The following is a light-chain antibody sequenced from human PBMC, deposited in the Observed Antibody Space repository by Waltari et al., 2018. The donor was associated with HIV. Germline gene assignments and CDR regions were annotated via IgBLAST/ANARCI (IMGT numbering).Light chain of an antibody. V-gene: IGLV1-51*01. Sequence: QSVLTQPPSVSAAPGQRVTISCSGSNSNIEKNFVSWYQRLPGTAPKLLIYYKDVRPSGMSDRFSGSKSGTSATLGITGLQTVDEATYYCGSWDSRLSGVGFGGGTRLTV. CDR3: GSWDSRLSGVG. J-gene: IGLJ2*01. CDR2: YKD. CDR1: NSNIEKNF.